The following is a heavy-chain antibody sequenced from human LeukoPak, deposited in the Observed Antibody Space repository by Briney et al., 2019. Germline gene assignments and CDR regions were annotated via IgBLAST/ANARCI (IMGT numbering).Heavy chain of an antibody. J-gene: IGHJ4*02. V-gene: IGHV3-23*01. CDR1: GFTFSTYA. CDR3: ARDRGIVGALDGFDY. Sequence: GGSLRLSCAASGFTFSTYAMSWVRQAPGKGLGWVSGISGSGGSTFYADSVKGRFTTSRDNSKNTLYLQMNSLRAEDTAVYYCARDRGIVGALDGFDYWGQGTLVAVPS. CDR2: ISGSGGST. D-gene: IGHD1-26*01.